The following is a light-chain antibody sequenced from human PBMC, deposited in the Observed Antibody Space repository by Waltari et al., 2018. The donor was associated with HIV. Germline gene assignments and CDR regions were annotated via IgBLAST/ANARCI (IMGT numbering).Light chain of an antibody. CDR2: EVN. J-gene: IGLJ2*01. CDR3: SSYAGSYSLV. CDR1: SSDIGGYNS. V-gene: IGLV2-8*01. Sequence: QSALTQPPSASGSPGQSVTISCTGTSSDIGGYNSVSWYQQHPGKAPKLMILEVNKRPSGVPYRFSGSKAGNPASLPVSGLQAEDESVYYCSSYAGSYSLVFGGGTKLTVL.